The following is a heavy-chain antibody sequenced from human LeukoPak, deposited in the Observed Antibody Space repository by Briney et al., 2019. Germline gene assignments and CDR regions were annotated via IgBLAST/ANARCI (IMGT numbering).Heavy chain of an antibody. D-gene: IGHD2-2*01. CDR3: ARRYCSSTSCLLDY. CDR2: ISTSGTTI. CDR1: GFTFSSYE. J-gene: IGHJ4*02. Sequence: SGGSLRLSCAAPGFTFSSYEMNWVRQAPGKGLEWLSYISTSGTTIFYAESLKGRFTISRDNAKNSLWLQMNSLRAEDTAVYYCARRYCSSTSCLLDYWGQGTLVTVSS. V-gene: IGHV3-48*03.